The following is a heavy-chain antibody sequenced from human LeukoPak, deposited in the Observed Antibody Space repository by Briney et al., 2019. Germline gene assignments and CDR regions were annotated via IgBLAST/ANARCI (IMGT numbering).Heavy chain of an antibody. CDR3: ARVGGYQALDY. V-gene: IGHV1-69*05. Sequence: GSSVKVSCKASGGTFSSYAISWVRQAPGQGLEWMGGIIPIFGTANYAQKLQGRVTMTTDTSTSTAYMELRSLRSDDTAVYYCARVGGYQALDYWGQGTLVTVSS. J-gene: IGHJ4*02. CDR2: IIPIFGTA. D-gene: IGHD6-13*01. CDR1: GGTFSSYA.